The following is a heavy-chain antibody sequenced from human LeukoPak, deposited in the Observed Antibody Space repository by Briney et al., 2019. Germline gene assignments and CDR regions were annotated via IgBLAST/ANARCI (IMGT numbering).Heavy chain of an antibody. D-gene: IGHD3-10*01. CDR2: IYWDDDK. CDR1: GFSLSTSGVG. CDR3: AHRSAYYYGSGSFGVAFDI. Sequence: RVSGPTLVNPTQTLTLTCTLSGFSLSTSGVGVGWIRQPPGKALEWLALIYWDDDKRYSPSLKSRLTITKDTSKNQVVLTMTNMDPVDTATYYCAHRSAYYYGSGSFGVAFDIWGQGTMVTVSS. V-gene: IGHV2-5*02. J-gene: IGHJ3*02.